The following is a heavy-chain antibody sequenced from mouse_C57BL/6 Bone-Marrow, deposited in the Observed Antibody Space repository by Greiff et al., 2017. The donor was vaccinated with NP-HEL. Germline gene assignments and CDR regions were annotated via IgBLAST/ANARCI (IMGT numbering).Heavy chain of an antibody. CDR3: ARLGGSSYGYAMDY. D-gene: IGHD1-1*01. CDR2: INSDGGST. V-gene: IGHV5-2*01. J-gene: IGHJ4*01. Sequence: VKVVESGGGLVQPGKSLKLSCESNEYEFPSHDMSWVRKTPEKRLELVAAINSDGGSTYYPDTMERRFIISRDNTKKTLYLQMSSLRSEDTALYYCARLGGSSYGYAMDYWGQGTSVTVSS. CDR1: EYEFPSHD.